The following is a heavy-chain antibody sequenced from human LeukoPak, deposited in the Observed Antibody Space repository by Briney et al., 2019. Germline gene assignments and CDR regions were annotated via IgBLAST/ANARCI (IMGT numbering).Heavy chain of an antibody. J-gene: IGHJ4*02. Sequence: RASVKVPCKASGGTFSSYTISWVRQAPGQGLEWMGRIIPILGIANYAQKFQGRVTITADKSTSTAYMELSSLRSEDTAVYYCARDLGRNYYDGSKFDYWGQGTLVTVSS. V-gene: IGHV1-69*04. CDR1: GGTFSSYT. CDR2: IIPILGIA. D-gene: IGHD3-22*01. CDR3: ARDLGRNYYDGSKFDY.